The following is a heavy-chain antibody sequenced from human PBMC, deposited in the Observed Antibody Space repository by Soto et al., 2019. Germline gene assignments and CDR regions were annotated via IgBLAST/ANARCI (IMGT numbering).Heavy chain of an antibody. CDR2: ISGSAGST. J-gene: IGHJ5*02. CDR1: GFTFSSYA. V-gene: IGHV3-23*01. CDR3: AKVPSAVASTPWFDP. Sequence: GGSLRLSCAASGFTFSSYAMNWVRQGPGKGLEWVSTISGSAGSTYYADSVKGRLTISRDNSKNTLYLQMDSLSVEDTAMYYCAKVPSAVASTPWFDPWVQGTLVTVSS. D-gene: IGHD2-15*01.